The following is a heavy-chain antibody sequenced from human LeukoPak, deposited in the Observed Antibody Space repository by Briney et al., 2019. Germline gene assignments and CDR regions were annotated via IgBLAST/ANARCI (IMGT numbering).Heavy chain of an antibody. J-gene: IGHJ4*02. CDR1: GGSFGGYY. D-gene: IGHD1-26*01. Sequence: PSETLSLTCAVYGGSFGGYYWSWIRQPPGKGLEWIGEINHSGSTNYNPSLKSRVTISVDTSKNQFSLKLSSVTAADTAVYYCARHRGSGSYYYWGQGTLVTVSS. CDR2: INHSGST. CDR3: ARHRGSGSYYY. V-gene: IGHV4-34*01.